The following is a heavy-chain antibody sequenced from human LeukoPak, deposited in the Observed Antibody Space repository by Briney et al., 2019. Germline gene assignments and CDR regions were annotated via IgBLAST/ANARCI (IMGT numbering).Heavy chain of an antibody. D-gene: IGHD4-17*01. CDR1: GFTFSNYG. Sequence: GGSLRLSCAASGFTFSNYGMHWVRQAPGKGLEWVAVISYDGSNKYYADCVKGRFTISRDNSKNTLYLLMNSLRAEYTAVYYCAKLSSSCDYGTNDAFDIWGQGTMVTVSS. V-gene: IGHV3-30*18. CDR3: AKLSSSCDYGTNDAFDI. J-gene: IGHJ3*02. CDR2: ISYDGSNK.